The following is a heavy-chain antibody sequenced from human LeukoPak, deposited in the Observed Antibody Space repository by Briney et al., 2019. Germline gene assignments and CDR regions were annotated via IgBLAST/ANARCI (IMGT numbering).Heavy chain of an antibody. J-gene: IGHJ5*02. CDR2: ISAYNGNT. CDR1: GYTFTSYG. Sequence: ASVKVSCKASGYTFTSYGISWVRQAPGQGLKWMGWISAYNGNTNYAQKLQGRVTMTTDTSTSTAYMELRSLRSDDTAAYYCARDNKRNWFDPWGQGTLVTVSS. CDR3: ARDNKRNWFDP. V-gene: IGHV1-18*01. D-gene: IGHD2/OR15-2a*01.